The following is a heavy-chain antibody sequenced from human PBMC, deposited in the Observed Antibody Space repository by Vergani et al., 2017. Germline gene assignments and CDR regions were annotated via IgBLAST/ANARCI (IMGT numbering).Heavy chain of an antibody. CDR3: AREGGSYWGYYYYYGMDV. CDR1: GFTFSSYW. CDR2: INSDGSST. Sequence: EVQLVESGGGLVQPGGSLRLSCAASGFTFSSYWMHWVRQAPGKGLVWVSRINSDGSSTSYADSVKGRFTISRDNAKNTLYLQMNSLRAEDTAVYYCAREGGSYWGYYYYYGMDVWGQGTTVTVSS. J-gene: IGHJ6*02. D-gene: IGHD1-26*01. V-gene: IGHV3-74*01.